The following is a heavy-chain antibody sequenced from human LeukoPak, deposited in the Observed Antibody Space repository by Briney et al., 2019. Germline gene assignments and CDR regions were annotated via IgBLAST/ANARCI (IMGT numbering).Heavy chain of an antibody. CDR2: IYYSGST. V-gene: IGHV4-39*07. CDR1: GGSISSSSYY. J-gene: IGHJ6*04. Sequence: SETLSLTCTVSGGSISSSSYYWGWIRQPPGKGLEWIGSIYYSGSTYYNPSLKRRVTISVDTSKNQFSLKLSSVTAADTAVYYCSRDPVWGKGTTVTVSS. CDR3: SRDPV.